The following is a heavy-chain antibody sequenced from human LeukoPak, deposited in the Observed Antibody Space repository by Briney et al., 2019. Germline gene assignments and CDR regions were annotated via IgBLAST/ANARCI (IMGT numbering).Heavy chain of an antibody. CDR2: IYPGNSDT. J-gene: IGHJ4*02. D-gene: IGHD5-18*01. CDR3: ARALGSYGSHGEFDY. Sequence: GESLKISCKGSGYSFTSYWIGWVRQMPGKGLEWMGIIYPGNSDTRYSPSFQGQVTISADKSISTAYLQWSSLKASDTAMYYCARALGSYGSHGEFDYWGQGTLVTVSS. CDR1: GYSFTSYW. V-gene: IGHV5-51*01.